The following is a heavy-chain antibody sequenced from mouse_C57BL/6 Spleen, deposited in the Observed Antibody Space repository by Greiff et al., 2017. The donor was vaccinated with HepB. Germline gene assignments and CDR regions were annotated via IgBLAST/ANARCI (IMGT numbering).Heavy chain of an antibody. V-gene: IGHV1-15*01. CDR3: TETAQATWAWFAY. D-gene: IGHD3-2*02. CDR2: IDPETGGT. J-gene: IGHJ3*01. Sequence: QVQLKQSGAELVRPGASVTLSCKASGYTFTDYEMHWVKQTPVHGLEWIGAIDPETGGTAYNQKFKGKAILTADKSSSTAYMELRSLTSEDSAVYYCTETAQATWAWFAYWGQGTLVTVSA. CDR1: GYTFTDYE.